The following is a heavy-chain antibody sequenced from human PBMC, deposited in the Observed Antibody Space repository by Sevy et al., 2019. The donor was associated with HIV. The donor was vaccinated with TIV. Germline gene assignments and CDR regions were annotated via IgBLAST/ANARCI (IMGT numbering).Heavy chain of an antibody. CDR3: AATYYDFWSGYYGASYYYYGMDV. D-gene: IGHD3-3*01. V-gene: IGHV4-39*01. CDR1: GGSISSSSYY. J-gene: IGHJ6*02. CDR2: IYYSGST. Sequence: SETLSLTCTVSGGSISSSSYYWGWIRQPPGKGLEWIGSIYYSGSTYYNPSLKRRVTISVDTSKNQFSLKLSAVTAADTAVYYCAATYYDFWSGYYGASYYYYGMDVWGQGTTVTVSS.